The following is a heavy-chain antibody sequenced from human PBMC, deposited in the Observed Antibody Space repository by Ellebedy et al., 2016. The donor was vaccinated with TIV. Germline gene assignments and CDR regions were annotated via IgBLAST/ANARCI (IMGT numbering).Heavy chain of an antibody. J-gene: IGHJ4*02. D-gene: IGHD5-24*01. V-gene: IGHV3-48*04. CDR2: ISSSSSTI. CDR3: ARDDGLAEMATPGGFDY. CDR1: GLTFSSYS. Sequence: GGSLRLXXAASGLTFSSYSMNWVCKAPGKGLEWVSYISSSSSTIYYADSVKGRFTISRDNAKNSLYLQMNSLRAEDTAVYYCARDDGLAEMATPGGFDYWGQGTLVTVSS.